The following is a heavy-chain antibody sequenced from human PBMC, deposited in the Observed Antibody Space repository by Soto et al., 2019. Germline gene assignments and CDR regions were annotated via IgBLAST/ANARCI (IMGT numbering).Heavy chain of an antibody. J-gene: IGHJ4*02. V-gene: IGHV4-4*02. Sequence: QVQLQESGPGLVKPSGTLSLTCAVSGGSISTSNWWSWVRQPPGKGLEWIGEVYRTGSTNYNPSLERRLTISVDQSKNQFSLKLTSVTAADTAVYYCARARATIAAAAIFDCWGQGTLVTVSS. CDR2: VYRTGST. CDR3: ARARATIAAAAIFDC. D-gene: IGHD6-13*01. CDR1: GGSISTSNW.